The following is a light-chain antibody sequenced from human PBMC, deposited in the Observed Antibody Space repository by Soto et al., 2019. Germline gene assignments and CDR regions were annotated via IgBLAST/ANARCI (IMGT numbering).Light chain of an antibody. CDR1: ESVSTN. CDR2: AAS. Sequence: EIAMTQSPATLSLAPGERVTLSCRASESVSTNLAWYQQKAGQAPRLLIYAASTRATGIPAMFSGSGSGTEFTLTISSLQSEDFEVYYCQQDSIWRTFGQGTKVEIK. J-gene: IGKJ1*01. V-gene: IGKV3-15*01. CDR3: QQDSIWRT.